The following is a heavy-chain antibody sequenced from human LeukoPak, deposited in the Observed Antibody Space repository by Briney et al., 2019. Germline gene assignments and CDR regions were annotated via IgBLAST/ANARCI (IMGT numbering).Heavy chain of an antibody. J-gene: IGHJ6*03. CDR2: IYYSGST. Sequence: SETLSLTCIVSGGSISSYYCSWIRQPPGNGLEWLGYIYYSGSTNYNPSLKSRVTISVDTSKNQFSLKLSSVTAADTAVYYCARGPWSATMAPNDYGDYDHPYYYYYYMDVWGKGTTVTISS. CDR3: ARGPWSATMAPNDYGDYDHPYYYYYYMDV. CDR1: GGSISSYY. V-gene: IGHV4-59*01. D-gene: IGHD4-17*01.